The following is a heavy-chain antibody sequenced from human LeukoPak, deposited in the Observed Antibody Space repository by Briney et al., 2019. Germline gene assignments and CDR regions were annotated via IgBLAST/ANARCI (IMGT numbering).Heavy chain of an antibody. J-gene: IGHJ4*02. Sequence: SETLSLTCTVSGDSISSSSYYWGWIRQPPGKGLEWIGNIYYSGGTYYNPSLKSRVTISVDTSKNQFSLKLSSVTAADTAVYYCARDRSSCSGGSCTEVLDYWGQGTLVTVSS. CDR1: GDSISSSSYY. V-gene: IGHV4-39*07. D-gene: IGHD2-15*01. CDR2: IYYSGGT. CDR3: ARDRSSCSGGSCTEVLDY.